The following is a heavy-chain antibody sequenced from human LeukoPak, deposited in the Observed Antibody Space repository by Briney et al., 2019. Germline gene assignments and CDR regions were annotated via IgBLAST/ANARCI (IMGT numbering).Heavy chain of an antibody. CDR1: GGTLSSYA. CDR3: AREGIASLFDY. CDR2: IIPILGIA. J-gene: IGHJ4*02. V-gene: IGHV1-69*04. Sequence: SVKVSCKASGGTLSSYAISWVRQAPGQGLEWMGRIIPILGIANYAQRFQGRVTITADKSTSTAYMELSSLRSEDTAVYYCAREGIASLFDYWGQGTLVTVSS. D-gene: IGHD6-13*01.